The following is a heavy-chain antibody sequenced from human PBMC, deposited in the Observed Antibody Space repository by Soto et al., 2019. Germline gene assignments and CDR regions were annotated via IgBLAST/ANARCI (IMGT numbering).Heavy chain of an antibody. CDR3: ARHGLTAYMAYYFDF. V-gene: IGHV4-39*01. D-gene: IGHD3-16*01. CDR2: IYYTGSS. CDR1: GGSISSPHDY. J-gene: IGHJ4*02. Sequence: PSETLSLTCTVSGGSISSPHDYWGWIRKSPGRGLEWIGSIYYTGSSYYNPSLKSRITVSVDTSKNQFSLNLTSVTAADTAVYYCARHGLTAYMAYYFDFWGQGTLVTVSS.